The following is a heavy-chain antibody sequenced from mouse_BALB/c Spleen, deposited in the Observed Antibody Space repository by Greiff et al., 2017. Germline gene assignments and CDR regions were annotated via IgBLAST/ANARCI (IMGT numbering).Heavy chain of an antibody. V-gene: IGHV3-5*02. CDR1: GISITTGNYR. CDR2: IYYSGTI. J-gene: IGHJ3*01. CDR3: ARDRGYGTAWFAY. D-gene: IGHD2-1*01. Sequence: VQLQQSGPGLVKPSQTVSLTCTVTGISITTGNYRWSWIRQFPGNKLEWIGYIYYSGTITSNPSLTSRTTITRDTSKNQFFLEMNSLTAEDTATYYCARDRGYGTAWFAYWGQGTLVTVSA.